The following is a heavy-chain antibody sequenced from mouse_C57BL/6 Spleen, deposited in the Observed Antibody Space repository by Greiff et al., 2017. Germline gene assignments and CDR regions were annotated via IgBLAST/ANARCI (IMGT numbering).Heavy chain of an antibody. CDR2: INPSSGDT. CDR1: GYTFTSYW. D-gene: IGHD1-1*02. CDR3: ARGGDFYAMDY. Sequence: QVQLKQPGAELAKPGASVKMSCKASGYTFTSYWMHWVTQRPGQGLEWIGYINPSSGDTKYNQKCKDKATLTADKSSSTAYMQLSSLTYEESAVYYCARGGDFYAMDYWGQGTSVTVSS. J-gene: IGHJ4*01. V-gene: IGHV1-7*01.